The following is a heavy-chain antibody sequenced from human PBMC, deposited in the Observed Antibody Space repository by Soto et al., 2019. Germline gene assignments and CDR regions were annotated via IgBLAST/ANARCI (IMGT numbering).Heavy chain of an antibody. D-gene: IGHD4-17*01. CDR3: ARDDGDYRDAFDI. J-gene: IGHJ3*02. V-gene: IGHV3-7*01. Sequence: GGSLRLSCAASGFTFSSYWMSWVRQAPGKGLEWVANIKQDGSEKYYVDSVKGRFTISRDNAKNSLYLQMNSLRAEDTAVYYCARDDGDYRDAFDIWGQGTMVTVSS. CDR2: IKQDGSEK. CDR1: GFTFSSYW.